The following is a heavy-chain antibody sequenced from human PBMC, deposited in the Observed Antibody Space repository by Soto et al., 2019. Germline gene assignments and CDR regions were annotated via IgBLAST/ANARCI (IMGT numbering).Heavy chain of an antibody. CDR3: ARSFGYCSSTSCPKAYYFDY. CDR1: GFTFSSYW. D-gene: IGHD2-2*01. CDR2: IKQDGSEK. J-gene: IGHJ4*02. Sequence: PGGSLRLSCAASGFTFSSYWMSWVRQAPGKGLEWVANIKQDGSEKYYVDSVKGRFTISRDNAKNSLYLQMNSLRAEDTAVYYCARSFGYCSSTSCPKAYYFDYWGQGTRVTVSS. V-gene: IGHV3-7*01.